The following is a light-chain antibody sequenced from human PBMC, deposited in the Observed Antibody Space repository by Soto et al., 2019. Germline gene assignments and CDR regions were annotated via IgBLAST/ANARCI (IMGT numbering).Light chain of an antibody. CDR3: QQYHNRPLYT. CDR1: QSVSSN. CDR2: DSS. J-gene: IGKJ2*01. Sequence: EILMTQSPATLSVSPGERATLSCRASQSVSSNLAWYQQKLGQAPRLLIFDSSTRATGIPARFSGSGSGTEFTLTISSLQSEDFAVYFCQQYHNRPLYTFGQGTKLEIK. V-gene: IGKV3-15*01.